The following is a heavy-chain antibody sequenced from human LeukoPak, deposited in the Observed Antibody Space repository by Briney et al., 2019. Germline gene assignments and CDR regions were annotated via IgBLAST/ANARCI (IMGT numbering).Heavy chain of an antibody. CDR3: AKGPSGFWSGDMIFDY. V-gene: IGHV3-7*03. CDR1: GFTLITYS. Sequence: GGSLRLSCAASGFTLITYSINWVRQAPGMGLEWVAKIKQDGSEKYYVDSVKGRFTISRDNAKNSLYLQMNSLRAEDMALYYCAKGPSGFWSGDMIFDYWGQGPLVTVSS. D-gene: IGHD3-3*01. J-gene: IGHJ4*02. CDR2: IKQDGSEK.